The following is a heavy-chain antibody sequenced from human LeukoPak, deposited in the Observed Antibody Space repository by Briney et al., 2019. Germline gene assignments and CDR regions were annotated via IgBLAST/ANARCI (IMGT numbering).Heavy chain of an antibody. D-gene: IGHD4-17*01. CDR1: GFTFSSYG. V-gene: IGHV3-23*01. CDR3: ANPIYSGDYDQFDY. J-gene: IGHJ4*02. Sequence: GGSLRLSCAASGFTFSSYGMNWVRQAPGKGLEWVSTIHGSGVSTYYADSVKGRFTISRDNSKNTLYLQMNSLRAEDTAVYFCANPIYSGDYDQFDYWGQGTLVTVSS. CDR2: IHGSGVST.